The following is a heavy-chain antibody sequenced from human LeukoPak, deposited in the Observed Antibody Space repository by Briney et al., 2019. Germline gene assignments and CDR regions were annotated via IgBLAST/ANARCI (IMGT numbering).Heavy chain of an antibody. D-gene: IGHD3-10*01. J-gene: IGHJ4*02. Sequence: PSETLSLTCAVSGGSISSSNWWSWIRQPPGKGLEWIGSIYHSGSTYYNPSLKSRVTISVDTSKNQFSLKLSSVTAADTAVYYCAREVTMVRGVITYFDYWGQGALVTVSS. CDR1: GGSISSSNW. V-gene: IGHV4-38-2*02. CDR2: IYHSGST. CDR3: AREVTMVRGVITYFDY.